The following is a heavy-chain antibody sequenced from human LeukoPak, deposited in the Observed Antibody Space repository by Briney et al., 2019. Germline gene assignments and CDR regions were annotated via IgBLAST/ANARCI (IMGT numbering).Heavy chain of an antibody. Sequence: GGSLRLSCAASGFTFSSYAMHWVRQAPGKGLEWVAGISYDGSKKYDADSVKGRFTISRDNSKNTLYLQMNSLRAEDTAVYYCASGGSSWPFDYWGQGTLVTVSS. CDR1: GFTFSSYA. CDR3: ASGGSSWPFDY. D-gene: IGHD6-13*01. V-gene: IGHV3-30*14. J-gene: IGHJ4*02. CDR2: ISYDGSKK.